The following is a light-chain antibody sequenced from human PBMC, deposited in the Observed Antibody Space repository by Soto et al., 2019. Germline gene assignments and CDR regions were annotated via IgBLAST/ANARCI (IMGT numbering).Light chain of an antibody. CDR1: QSINTW. CDR3: QQYNYH. V-gene: IGKV1-5*03. CDR2: EAS. Sequence: DNQMTQSPSTLSASVGDRVTITCRASQSINTWLAWYQQKPGKAPKLLIYEASSLQSGVPSRFSGSGSGTEFTLTISSLQPDDFATYYCQQYNYHFGQGTRLEIK. J-gene: IGKJ5*01.